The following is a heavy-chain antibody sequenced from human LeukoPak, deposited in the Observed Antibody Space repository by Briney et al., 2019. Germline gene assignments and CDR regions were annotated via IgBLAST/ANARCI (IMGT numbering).Heavy chain of an antibody. Sequence: PGGSLRLSCAASGFTFSSYWMPWVRQAPGKGLVWVSRINSDGGSTSYTDSVKGRFTISRDNAKNTLYLQMNSLRAEDTAVYYCARRSAAKDAFDIWGQGTKVTVSS. J-gene: IGHJ3*02. V-gene: IGHV3-74*01. CDR3: ARRSAAKDAFDI. CDR2: INSDGGST. D-gene: IGHD6-25*01. CDR1: GFTFSSYW.